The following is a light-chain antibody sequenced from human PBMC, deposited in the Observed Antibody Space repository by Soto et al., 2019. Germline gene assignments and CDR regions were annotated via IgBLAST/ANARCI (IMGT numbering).Light chain of an antibody. CDR1: NIGSKN. CDR3: QVWDSSLGV. CDR2: SDS. J-gene: IGLJ1*01. V-gene: IGLV3-9*01. Sequence: YELTQPLSVSVALGQTARITCGGKNIGSKNVHWYQQKPGQAPVLVIYSDSDRPSGIPERISGSNSGNTATLTISRAQAGDEADYYCQVWDSSLGVFGTGTKLTVL.